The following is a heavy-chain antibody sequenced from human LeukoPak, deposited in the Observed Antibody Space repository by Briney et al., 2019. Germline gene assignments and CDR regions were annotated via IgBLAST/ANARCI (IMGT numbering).Heavy chain of an antibody. CDR3: ARGRATVTTHWVDP. J-gene: IGHJ5*02. CDR1: VYPFSNYD. V-gene: IGHV1-8*03. Sequence: GASVNVSFKASVYPFSNYDINWVRPATGQGLEWMGWMNPNSGNTDYAQKFQGRVTITRNTSISTAYMELSSLRSEDTAVYYCARGRATVTTHWVDPWGQGTLVTVSS. D-gene: IGHD4-11*01. CDR2: MNPNSGNT.